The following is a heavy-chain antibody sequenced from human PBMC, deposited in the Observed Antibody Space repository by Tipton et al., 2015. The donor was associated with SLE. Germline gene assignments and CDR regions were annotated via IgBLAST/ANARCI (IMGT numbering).Heavy chain of an antibody. J-gene: IGHJ4*02. Sequence: TLSLTCAVYGGSFSGYYWSWIRQPPGKGLEWIGEINHSGSTNYNPSLKSRVTISVDTSKNQFSLKLSSVTAADTAVYYCARRRKGSSSWYPFDYWGQGTLVTVSS. D-gene: IGHD6-13*01. V-gene: IGHV4-34*01. CDR3: ARRRKGSSSWYPFDY. CDR2: INHSGST. CDR1: GGSFSGYY.